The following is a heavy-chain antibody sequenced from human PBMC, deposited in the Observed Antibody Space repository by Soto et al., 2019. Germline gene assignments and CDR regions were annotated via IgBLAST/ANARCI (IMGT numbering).Heavy chain of an antibody. V-gene: IGHV1-69*04. D-gene: IGHD3-22*01. J-gene: IGHJ4*02. CDR2: IIPILGIA. CDR1: GGTFNSYT. Sequence: GASVKVSCEASGGTFNSYTISWVRQAPGQGLEWMGRIIPILGIANYAQKFQGRVTITADKSTSTAYMELSSLRSEDTAVYYCAREGDSSGYALLFDYWRQGTLVTVSS. CDR3: AREGDSSGYALLFDY.